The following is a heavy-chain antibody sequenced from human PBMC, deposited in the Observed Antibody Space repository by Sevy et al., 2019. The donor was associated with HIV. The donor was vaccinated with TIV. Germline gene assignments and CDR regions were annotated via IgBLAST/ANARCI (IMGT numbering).Heavy chain of an antibody. Sequence: SETLSLTCAVYGGSFSGYYWSWIRQPPGKGLEWIGEINHRGSTNYNPSLKSRVTISVDTSKNQFSLKLSSVTAADTAVCYCARARLRGYRGRFVVIDYWGQGTLVTVSS. CDR3: ARARLRGYRGRFVVIDY. CDR1: GGSFSGYY. J-gene: IGHJ4*02. V-gene: IGHV4-34*01. CDR2: INHRGST. D-gene: IGHD5-12*01.